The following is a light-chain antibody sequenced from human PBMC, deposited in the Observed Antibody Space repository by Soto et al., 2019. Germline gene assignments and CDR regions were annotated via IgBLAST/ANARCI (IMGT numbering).Light chain of an antibody. V-gene: IGLV2-23*01. Sequence: QSVLTQPASVSGSPGQSITISCTGTSSDVGSYSLVSWYQQHPGKAPKLIIYEGSKRPSGVSNRFSGSKSGNTASLTISRLQTEDEADYYCCSYAGSDTYVFGAGTKLTVL. CDR2: EGS. CDR1: SSDVGSYSL. CDR3: CSYAGSDTYV. J-gene: IGLJ1*01.